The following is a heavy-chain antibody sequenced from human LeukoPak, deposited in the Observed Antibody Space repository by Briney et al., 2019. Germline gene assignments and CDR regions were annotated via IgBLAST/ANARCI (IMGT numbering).Heavy chain of an antibody. Sequence: GGSPRLSWAASGFTFSSYAMSWVRQAPGKGLEWVSAISGSGGSTYYADSVKGRFTISRDNSENTLYLQMNSLRAEDTAVYYCAKGLEWGPGDWGQGTLVTVSS. CDR3: AKGLEWGPGD. CDR1: GFTFSSYA. CDR2: ISGSGGST. D-gene: IGHD1-26*01. V-gene: IGHV3-23*01. J-gene: IGHJ4*02.